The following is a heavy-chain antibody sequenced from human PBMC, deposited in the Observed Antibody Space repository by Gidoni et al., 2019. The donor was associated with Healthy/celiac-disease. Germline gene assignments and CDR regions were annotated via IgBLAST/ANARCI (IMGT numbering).Heavy chain of an antibody. V-gene: IGHV3-33*01. D-gene: IGHD6-13*01. Sequence: QVQLVESGGGVVQPGRSLGLCCAASGFTFSSYGMHLVRQAPGRGLDWVAVIWYDGSNKYYADSVKGRFTISRDNSKTALYLQMNSLRAEDTAVYYCARDRRAGNGESYYYYGMDVWGQGTTVTVSS. CDR2: IWYDGSNK. CDR1: GFTFSSYG. J-gene: IGHJ6*02. CDR3: ARDRRAGNGESYYYYGMDV.